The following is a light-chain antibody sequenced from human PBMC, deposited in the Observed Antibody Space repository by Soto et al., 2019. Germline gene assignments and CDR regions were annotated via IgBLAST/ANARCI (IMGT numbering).Light chain of an antibody. V-gene: IGKV3-11*01. CDR2: ETS. J-gene: IGKJ4*01. CDR1: QSVGRF. Sequence: EIVLTQAPATLSLSPGERATLSCRASQSVGRFVAWYQQKPGQAPRLLIYETSTRATGIPVRFSGSGSGTDFRLTISGLDPEDIALSSCQLRASSPISFGGGTKVDI. CDR3: QLRASSPIS.